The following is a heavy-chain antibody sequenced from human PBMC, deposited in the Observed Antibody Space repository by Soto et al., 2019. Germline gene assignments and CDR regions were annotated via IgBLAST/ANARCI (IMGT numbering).Heavy chain of an antibody. Sequence: PSETLSLTCAVYGGSFGGYYWSWIRQPPGKGLEWIGEINHSGSTNYNPSLKSRVTISVVTSKNQFSLKLSSVTAADTAVYYCASVNYDILTGYYRFDYWGQGTLVTVSA. CDR2: INHSGST. D-gene: IGHD3-9*01. V-gene: IGHV4-34*01. CDR1: GGSFGGYY. CDR3: ASVNYDILTGYYRFDY. J-gene: IGHJ4*02.